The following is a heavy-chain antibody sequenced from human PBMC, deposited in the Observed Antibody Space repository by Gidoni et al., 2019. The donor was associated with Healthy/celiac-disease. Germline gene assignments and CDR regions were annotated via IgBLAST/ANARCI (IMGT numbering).Heavy chain of an antibody. Sequence: QVQLQESGPGLVKPSQTLSLTCTVSGGSISSGSSYWSWIRQPAGKGLEWIGRIYTSGSTNYNPSLKSRVTISVDTSKNQFSLKLSSVTAADTAVYYCARDRDSSSWYGYYYYYGMDVWGQGTTVTVSS. CDR2: IYTSGST. J-gene: IGHJ6*02. CDR3: ARDRDSSSWYGYYYYYGMDV. D-gene: IGHD6-13*01. CDR1: GGSISSGSSY. V-gene: IGHV4-61*02.